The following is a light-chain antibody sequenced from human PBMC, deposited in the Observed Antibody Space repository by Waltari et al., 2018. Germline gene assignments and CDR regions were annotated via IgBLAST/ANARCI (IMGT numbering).Light chain of an antibody. V-gene: IGKV4-1*01. J-gene: IGKJ2*01. Sequence: DIVMTQSPDSLAVSLGERATINCTSSQSVLSSSNNKNYLGWYQKKPVQPPKLLISWASTRESGVPDLFSGGGSRTDFTLTISSLQAKDVAVYYCQQCYSSPYTFGQGTKLEIK. CDR1: QSVLSSSNNKNY. CDR3: QQCYSSPYT. CDR2: WAS.